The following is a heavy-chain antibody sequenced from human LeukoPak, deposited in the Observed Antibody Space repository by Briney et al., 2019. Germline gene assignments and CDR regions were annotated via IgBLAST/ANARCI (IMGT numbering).Heavy chain of an antibody. V-gene: IGHV1-18*01. Sequence: ASVKVSCKASGYTFTSYGISWVRQAPGQGLEWMGWISAYNGNTNYAQKLQGRVTMTTDTSTSTAYMELRSLRSNDTAVYYCARDPSGYSSSWYYYWGQGTLVTVSS. D-gene: IGHD6-13*01. CDR1: GYTFTSYG. CDR2: ISAYNGNT. CDR3: ARDPSGYSSSWYYY. J-gene: IGHJ4*02.